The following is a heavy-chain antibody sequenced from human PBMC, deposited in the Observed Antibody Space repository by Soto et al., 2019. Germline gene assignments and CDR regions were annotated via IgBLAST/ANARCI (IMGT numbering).Heavy chain of an antibody. CDR2: IYWDDDN. V-gene: IGHV2-5*02. Sequence: QITLKESGPTLVKPTQTLTLTCTFSGFSLTSNAVGVGWFRQPPGKALEWLALIYWDDDNHYSPSLKSRLTFTKPTSKSNQALIMNKMYTVHTATYYCAHASGSLFEFWGQGTLVTVSS. J-gene: IGHJ4*02. D-gene: IGHD6-19*01. CDR3: AHASGSLFEF. CDR1: GFSLTSNAVG.